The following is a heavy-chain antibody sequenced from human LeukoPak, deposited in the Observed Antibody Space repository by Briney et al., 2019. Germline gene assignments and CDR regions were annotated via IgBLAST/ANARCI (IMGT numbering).Heavy chain of an antibody. J-gene: IGHJ4*02. CDR1: GITLSNYG. CDR2: ISGSGGST. D-gene: IGHD3-22*01. CDR3: AKRGVVIRVILVGFHKEAYYFDS. V-gene: IGHV3-23*01. Sequence: PGGSLRLSCEVSGITLSNYGMSWVRQAPGKGLEWVAGISGSGGSTNYADPVKGRFTISRGNPRNTLYLQMSSLRAEDTAVYFCAKRGVVIRVILVGFHKEAYYFDSWGQGALVTVSS.